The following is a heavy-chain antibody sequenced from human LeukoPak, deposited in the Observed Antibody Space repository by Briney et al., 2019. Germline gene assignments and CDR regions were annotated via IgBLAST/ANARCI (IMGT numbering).Heavy chain of an antibody. CDR2: INHSGST. J-gene: IGHJ5*02. CDR1: GGSFSGYY. CDR3: ARGRLGDFWSGYHHPQTFDP. V-gene: IGHV4-34*01. D-gene: IGHD3-3*01. Sequence: KTSETLSLTCAVYGGSFSGYYWSWIRQPPGKGLEWIGEINHSGSTNYNPSLKSRVTISVDTSKNQFSLRLSSVTAADTAVYYCARGRLGDFWSGYHHPQTFDPWGQGTLVTVSS.